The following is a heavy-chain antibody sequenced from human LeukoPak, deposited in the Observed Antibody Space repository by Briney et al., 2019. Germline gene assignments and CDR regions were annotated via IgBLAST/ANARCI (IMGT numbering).Heavy chain of an antibody. Sequence: GGSLRLSFTASGFTFTSYWRQWVRQAPGEGLVWVSCIKKDGSSTNYADSVNGRFTISRDNSKNTVYLQMDSLRTEDTVVYDCVRGEARDSWGQGPLITVSS. CDR1: GFTFTSYW. CDR3: VRGEARDS. V-gene: IGHV3-74*01. J-gene: IGHJ4*02. D-gene: IGHD1-26*01. CDR2: IKKDGSST.